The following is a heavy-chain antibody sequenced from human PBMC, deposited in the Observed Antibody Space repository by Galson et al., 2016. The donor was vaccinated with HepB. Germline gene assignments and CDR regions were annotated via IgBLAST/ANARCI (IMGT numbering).Heavy chain of an antibody. J-gene: IGHJ4*02. V-gene: IGHV6-1*01. Sequence: CAISGDSVSSNSAAWNWIRQSPSRGLEWLGRTYYRSRWYNDYAVSVKSRITINPDTSKNQFSLQLNSVTPEDTAVYYCARGEAYSSSWGPFDYWGQGTLVAVSS. D-gene: IGHD6-13*01. CDR1: GDSVSSNSAA. CDR3: ARGEAYSSSWGPFDY. CDR2: TYYRSRWYN.